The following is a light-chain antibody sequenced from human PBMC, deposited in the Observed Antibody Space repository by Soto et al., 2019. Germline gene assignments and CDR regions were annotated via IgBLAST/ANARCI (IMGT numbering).Light chain of an antibody. CDR2: GAS. V-gene: IGKV3-15*01. J-gene: IGKJ1*01. CDR1: QSIRNN. CDR3: QHYDNWPPWT. Sequence: EVVMTQSPATLSVSPGDRATLSCRASQSIRNNLAWYQQKPGRGPRLLIYGASTRATGVPARFSGTGSGTEFTLTISGLQSEDFGVYYCQHYDNWPPWTFGQGTKVDIK.